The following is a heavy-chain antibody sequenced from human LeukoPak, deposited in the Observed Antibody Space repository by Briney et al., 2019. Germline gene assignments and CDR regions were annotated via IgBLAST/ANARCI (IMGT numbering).Heavy chain of an antibody. CDR2: IIPIFGTA. D-gene: IGHD3-9*01. CDR3: ARAPRSYYDILTGYLNNWFDP. J-gene: IGHJ5*02. CDR1: GGTFSSYA. V-gene: IGHV1-69*05. Sequence: EASVKVSCKASGGTFSSYAISWVRQAPGQGLEWMGGIIPIFGTANYAQKFQGRVTIPTGESTSTAYMELSSLRSEDTAVYYCARAPRSYYDILTGYLNNWFDPWGQGTLVTVSS.